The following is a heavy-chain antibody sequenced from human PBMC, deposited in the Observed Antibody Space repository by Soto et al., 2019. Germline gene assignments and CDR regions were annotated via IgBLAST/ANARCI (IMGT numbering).Heavy chain of an antibody. Sequence: GGSLRLSCAASGFTFSSYSMNWVRQAPGKGLEWVSYISSSSSTIYYADSVKGRFTISRDNAKNSLYLQMNSLRAEDTAVYYCALNYHYDYIWGSYLMDYWGQGTLVTVSS. CDR1: GFTFSSYS. V-gene: IGHV3-48*01. D-gene: IGHD3-16*02. CDR3: ALNYHYDYIWGSYLMDY. CDR2: ISSSSSTI. J-gene: IGHJ4*02.